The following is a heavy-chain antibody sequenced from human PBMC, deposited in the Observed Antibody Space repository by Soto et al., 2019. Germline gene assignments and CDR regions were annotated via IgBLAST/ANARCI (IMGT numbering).Heavy chain of an antibody. CDR2: NYPRDSNT. CDR1: GYIFTNYW. Sequence: PGESLKISYKCSGYIFTNYWIGWVRQMPGKGLEWMGINYPRDSNTTSRPSFQSEVITSADNSITTDSQQWKSLKASDTAMYCSTRHKMSAPTNHAFDVWGQGTSVTVSS. J-gene: IGHJ3*01. V-gene: IGHV5-51*01. CDR3: TRHKMSAPTNHAFDV.